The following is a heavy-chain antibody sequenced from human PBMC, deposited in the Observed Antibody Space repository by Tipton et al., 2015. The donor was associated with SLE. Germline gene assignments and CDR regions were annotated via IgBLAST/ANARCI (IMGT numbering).Heavy chain of an antibody. J-gene: IGHJ4*02. CDR3: AKETFYGDYDY. Sequence: GSLRLSCAASGFPFSSYAVSWVRQAPGKGLDWVSVIYSGGSTYYAASVKGRFTTSRDNSKNTLYLQMDSLRAEDTAVYYCAKETFYGDYDYWGQGSLVSVSS. D-gene: IGHD4-17*01. CDR2: IYSGGST. CDR1: GFPFSSYA. V-gene: IGHV3-23*03.